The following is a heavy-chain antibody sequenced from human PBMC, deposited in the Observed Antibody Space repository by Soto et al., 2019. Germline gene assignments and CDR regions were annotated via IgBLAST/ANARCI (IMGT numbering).Heavy chain of an antibody. D-gene: IGHD5-12*01. CDR1: GGSISSGGYY. CDR2: IDYSGST. Sequence: HVKLQESGPGLVKPSQTLSLTSTFSGGSISSGGYYWSWIRQHPGKGLEWIGYIDYSGSTYYNPSLKSRVSISVDTSKNQFSLKLSSVTAADTAVYYCARSDGYNPHFDYWGQGTLVTVSS. J-gene: IGHJ4*02. V-gene: IGHV4-31*03. CDR3: ARSDGYNPHFDY.